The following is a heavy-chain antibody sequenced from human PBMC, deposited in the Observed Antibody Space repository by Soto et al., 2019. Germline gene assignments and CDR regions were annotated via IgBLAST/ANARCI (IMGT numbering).Heavy chain of an antibody. D-gene: IGHD1-26*01. J-gene: IGHJ4*02. CDR1: GGTFSSYA. V-gene: IGHV1-69*01. Sequence: QVQLVQSGAEVKKPGSSVKVSCKASGGTFSSYAISWVRQAPGQGREWMGGIIPIFGTANYAQKFQGRVTITADESTRTAFLELSSLRSEDTAVYYCARDQRGYSGSYYAYFDYWGQGTLVTVSS. CDR2: IIPIFGTA. CDR3: ARDQRGYSGSYYAYFDY.